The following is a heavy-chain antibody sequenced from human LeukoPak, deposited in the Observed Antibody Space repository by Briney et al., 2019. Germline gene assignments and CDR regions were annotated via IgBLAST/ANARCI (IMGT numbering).Heavy chain of an antibody. CDR1: GFTFSSYA. D-gene: IGHD1-26*01. Sequence: GGSLRLSCAASGFTFSSYAMNWVRQAPGKGLEWVGRTRKKTNSYTTEYAASVKGRFTISRDDSKNSLYLQMNSLKAEDTAVYYCTRVVLVGTTYSYFDYWGQGTLVTVSS. V-gene: IGHV3-72*01. J-gene: IGHJ4*02. CDR2: TRKKTNSYTT. CDR3: TRVVLVGTTYSYFDY.